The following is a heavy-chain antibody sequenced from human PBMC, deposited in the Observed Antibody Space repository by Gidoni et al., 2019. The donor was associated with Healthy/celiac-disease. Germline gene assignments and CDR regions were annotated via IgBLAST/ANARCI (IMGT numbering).Heavy chain of an antibody. CDR2: FDPEDGET. CDR3: ATRGQVVTTPYYYDGMDV. J-gene: IGHJ6*02. Sequence: VQLVQSGAEAKKPGASVKVSCKVSGYTLTALSMHWVRQAPGKGLEWMGGFDPEDGETIYAQKFQGRVTMTEDTSTDTAYRELSSLRSEDTAVYYCATRGQVVTTPYYYDGMDVWGQGTTVTVSS. D-gene: IGHD3-22*01. V-gene: IGHV1-24*01. CDR1: GYTLTALS.